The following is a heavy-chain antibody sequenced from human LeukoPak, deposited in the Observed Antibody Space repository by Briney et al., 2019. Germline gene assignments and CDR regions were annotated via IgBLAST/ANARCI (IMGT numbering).Heavy chain of an antibody. D-gene: IGHD5-18*01. J-gene: IGHJ4*02. V-gene: IGHV3-30*18. CDR2: ISYDGSDK. Sequence: PGRSLRLSCAASGFTFSSYGMHWVRQAPGKGLEWVAVISYDGSDKYSADSVKGRFTISRDNSKNTLYPQMNSLRAEDTAVYYCAKNAHYQGYSYGGIDYWGQGTLVTVSS. CDR1: GFTFSSYG. CDR3: AKNAHYQGYSYGGIDY.